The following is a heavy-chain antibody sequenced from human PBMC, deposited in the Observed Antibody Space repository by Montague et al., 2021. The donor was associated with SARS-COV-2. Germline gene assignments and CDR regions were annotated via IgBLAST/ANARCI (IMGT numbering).Heavy chain of an antibody. V-gene: IGHV4-34*01. CDR2: INHSGST. Sequence: ETLSLTCAVYGASFSGYYWSWIRQPPGKGLEWIGEINHSGSTNYNPSLKSRVTISVDTSKNQFSLKLSSVTAADTAVYYCARRGYSYYYYGMDVWGQGTTVTVSS. J-gene: IGHJ6*02. CDR1: GASFSGYY. CDR3: ARRGYSYYYYGMDV. D-gene: IGHD5-24*01.